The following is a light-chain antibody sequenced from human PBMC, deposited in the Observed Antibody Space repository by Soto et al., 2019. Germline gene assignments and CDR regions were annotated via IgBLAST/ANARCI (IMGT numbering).Light chain of an antibody. CDR2: EAS. CDR1: QSISGW. V-gene: IGKV1-5*01. CDR3: QQYYSDWT. J-gene: IGKJ1*01. Sequence: DIRMTQSPCTLSASVGDRVTITCRASQSISGWLAWYQQKPGTAPQLLIYEASNLESGVPSRFSGSGSGIEFTLTISSLQPDDFATYYCQQYYSDWTFGQGTKVDIK.